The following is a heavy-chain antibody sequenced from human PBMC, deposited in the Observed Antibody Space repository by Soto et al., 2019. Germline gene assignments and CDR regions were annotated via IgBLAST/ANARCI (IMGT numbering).Heavy chain of an antibody. CDR2: ISYEGTDK. J-gene: IGHJ4*02. CDR3: ARDVERMDVLDY. V-gene: IGHV3-30*03. Sequence: QVQLVESGGGVVQPGRSLRLSCAASGFTFSSYAMHWVRQAPGKGLDWVAVISYEGTDKYYADSVTGRFTISRDNSKNILYLQMNSLRVEDTAVYFCARDVERMDVLDYWGQGTLVTVSS. D-gene: IGHD1-1*01. CDR1: GFTFSSYA.